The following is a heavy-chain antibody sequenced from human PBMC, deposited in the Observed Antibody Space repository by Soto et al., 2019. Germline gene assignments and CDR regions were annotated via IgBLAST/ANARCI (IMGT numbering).Heavy chain of an antibody. D-gene: IGHD2-2*01. CDR1: GSTFNNYA. CDR3: EKEGYCSMTSCADLGVDAFHM. CDR2: ISGRGGST. J-gene: IGHJ3*02. V-gene: IGHV3-23*01. Sequence: EVQLLESGGGLVQPGGSLRLSCAASGSTFNNYAMSWVRQSPGKGLQWVAAISGRGGSTHYADSAEGRLTISRDNSKNTMHLQMNRLRAEDTAIYYCEKEGYCSMTSCADLGVDAFHMWGQGTMVTVSS.